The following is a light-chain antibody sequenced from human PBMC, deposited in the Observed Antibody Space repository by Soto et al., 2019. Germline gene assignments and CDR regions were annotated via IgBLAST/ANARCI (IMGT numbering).Light chain of an antibody. CDR1: SSDIGTYNL. Sequence: QSALTQPASVSGSPGQSITISCTGTSSDIGTYNLVSWYQHYPGKAPKLMIYEGIKRPSGVSNRFSGSKSGNTAFLTISGLQAEDEADYYCSSDVSGYSLGVFGGGTKLTVL. J-gene: IGLJ3*02. CDR2: EGI. CDR3: SSDVSGYSLGV. V-gene: IGLV2-14*02.